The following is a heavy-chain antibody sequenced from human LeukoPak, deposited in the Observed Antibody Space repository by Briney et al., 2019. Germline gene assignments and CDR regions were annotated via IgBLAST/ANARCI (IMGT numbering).Heavy chain of an antibody. CDR1: GSTFSNYW. V-gene: IGHV3-7*01. D-gene: IGHD3-22*01. J-gene: IGHJ4*02. CDR3: ATDLDESSGYYFHYFDY. Sequence: PGGSLRLSCAASGSTFSNYWMSWVRQAPGKGLEWVANIKQDGSADYYVDSVKGRFTISRDNAKNSLYLQMNSLRAEDTAVYYCATDLDESSGYYFHYFDYWGQGTLVTVSS. CDR2: IKQDGSAD.